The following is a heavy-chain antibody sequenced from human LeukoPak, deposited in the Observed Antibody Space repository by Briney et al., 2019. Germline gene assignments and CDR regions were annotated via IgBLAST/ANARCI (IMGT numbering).Heavy chain of an antibody. CDR3: ARAQTYYYDSSGYTYYYYYMDV. D-gene: IGHD3-22*01. CDR2: MNPNSGNT. Sequence: ASVKVSCKASGYTFTSYDINWVRQATGQGLEWMGWMNPNSGNTGYAQKFQGRVTITTDESTSTAYMELSSLRSEDTAVYYCARAQTYYYDSSGYTYYYYYMDVWGKGTTVTVSS. V-gene: IGHV1-8*01. J-gene: IGHJ6*03. CDR1: GYTFTSYD.